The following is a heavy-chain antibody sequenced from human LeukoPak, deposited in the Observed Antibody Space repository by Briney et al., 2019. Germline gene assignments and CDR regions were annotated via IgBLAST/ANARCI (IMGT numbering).Heavy chain of an antibody. CDR2: ISWSSGSI. CDR3: AKDSGIAVATDAFDI. D-gene: IGHD6-19*01. V-gene: IGHV3-9*01. J-gene: IGHJ3*02. CDR1: GFTFDDYA. Sequence: TGGSLRLSCAASGFTFDDYAMPWVRQAPGKGLEWVSGISWSSGSIGYADSVKGRFTISRDNAKNSLYLQMNSLRAEDTALYYCAKDSGIAVATDAFDIWGQGTMVTVSS.